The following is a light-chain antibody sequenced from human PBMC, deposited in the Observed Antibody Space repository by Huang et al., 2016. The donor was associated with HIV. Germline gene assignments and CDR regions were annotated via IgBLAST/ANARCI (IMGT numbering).Light chain of an antibody. Sequence: EIVMTQSPATLSVSPGERATLSCRAIQSVYSNLAWYQHKPGQAPRLLIYGASTRATGIPARFSGSGSGTEFTLTISSLQSEDFAVYYCQQYNNWPPLTFGGGTKVEIK. CDR1: QSVYSN. CDR2: GAS. J-gene: IGKJ4*01. CDR3: QQYNNWPPLT. V-gene: IGKV3-15*01.